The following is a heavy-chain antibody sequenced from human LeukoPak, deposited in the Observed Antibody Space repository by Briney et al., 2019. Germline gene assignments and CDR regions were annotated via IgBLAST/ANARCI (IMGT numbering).Heavy chain of an antibody. V-gene: IGHV4-39*07. CDR2: IYYSGST. CDR3: ARAGMVRDPKGFDY. D-gene: IGHD3-10*01. J-gene: IGHJ4*02. CDR1: GGSISSSSYY. Sequence: SETLSLTCTVSGGSISSSSYYWGWIRQPPGKGLEWIGSIYYSGSTYYNPSLKSRVTISVDTSKNQFSLKLSSVTAADTAVYYCARAGMVRDPKGFDYWGQGTLVTVSS.